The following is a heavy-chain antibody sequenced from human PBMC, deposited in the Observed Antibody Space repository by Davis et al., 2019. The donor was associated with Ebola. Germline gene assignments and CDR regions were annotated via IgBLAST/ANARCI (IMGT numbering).Heavy chain of an antibody. CDR2: INHSGST. D-gene: IGHD3-10*01. CDR3: ARGPLWLFDY. V-gene: IGHV4-34*01. J-gene: IGHJ4*02. CDR1: GGSFSGYY. Sequence: SETLSLTCAVYGGSFSGYYWSWIRQPPGKGLEWIGEINHSGSTNYNPSLKSRVTISVDTSKNQFSLKLTSVTAADTAVYYCARGPLWLFDYWGQGTLVTVSP.